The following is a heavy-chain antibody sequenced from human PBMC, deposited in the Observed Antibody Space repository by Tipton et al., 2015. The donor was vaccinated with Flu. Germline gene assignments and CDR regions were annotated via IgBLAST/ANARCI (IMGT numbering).Heavy chain of an antibody. CDR3: ARNMAAAGHYDAFDF. J-gene: IGHJ3*01. CDR2: IYPGDSDT. CDR1: GYSFSSHW. D-gene: IGHD6-13*01. V-gene: IGHV5-51*03. Sequence: QLVQSGAEVKKPGESLKISCKGSGYSFSSHWIGWVRQMPGKGLEWMGIIYPGDSDTKYSPSFEGHVTISVDRSTGSAYLHWTSLKASDSAMYYCARNMAAAGHYDAFDFWGQGTMVTVSS.